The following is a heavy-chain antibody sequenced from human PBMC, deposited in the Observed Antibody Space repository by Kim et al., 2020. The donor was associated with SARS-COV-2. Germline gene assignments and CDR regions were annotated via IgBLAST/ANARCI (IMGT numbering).Heavy chain of an antibody. CDR2: IKSNSGGGTT. J-gene: IGHJ4*02. V-gene: IGHV3-15*01. CDR1: GFTFTNAW. CDR3: SAGLRKTDTDS. D-gene: IGHD4-17*01. Sequence: GGSLRFSCVASGFTFTNAWMSWVRQGPAMGLEWVALIKSNSGGGTTYYTSAVEGRFTISRDDSANTLFLEMTTLKSEDTAVYFCSAGLRKTDTDSWGQGTLVTVSS.